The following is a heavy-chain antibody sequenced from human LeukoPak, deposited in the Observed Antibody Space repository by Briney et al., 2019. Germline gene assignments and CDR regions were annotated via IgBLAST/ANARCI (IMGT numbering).Heavy chain of an antibody. CDR3: ASVVPAAMRGTSWFDP. V-gene: IGHV1-2*02. D-gene: IGHD2-2*01. Sequence: ASVKVSCKASGYTFTGYYMHWVRQAPGQGLEWMGWINPNSGGTNYAQKFQGRVTMTRDTSISTAYMELSRLRSDDTAVYYCASVVPAAMRGTSWFDPWGQGTLVTVSS. CDR1: GYTFTGYY. CDR2: INPNSGGT. J-gene: IGHJ5*02.